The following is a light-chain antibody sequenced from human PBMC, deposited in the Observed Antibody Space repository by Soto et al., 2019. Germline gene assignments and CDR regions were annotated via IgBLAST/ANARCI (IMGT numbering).Light chain of an antibody. CDR3: QQYNNWYS. Sequence: EIVMTQSPVTLSVSPGARATLSCRASQSVSRNLAWYQQKPGQAPRLLIYDASTRATGIPARFSGSGSGTEFTLTISSLQSEDFAVYYCQQYNNWYSFGQGTKLEIK. CDR1: QSVSRN. J-gene: IGKJ2*03. V-gene: IGKV3-15*01. CDR2: DAS.